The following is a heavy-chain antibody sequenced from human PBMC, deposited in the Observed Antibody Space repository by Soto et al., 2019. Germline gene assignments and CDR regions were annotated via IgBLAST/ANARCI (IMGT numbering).Heavy chain of an antibody. D-gene: IGHD4-17*01. CDR2: IRPEGGKA. CDR1: GYTFTSFG. V-gene: IGHV1-18*01. CDR3: TRDLFYIPPTTVTTEAY. Sequence: VQLVQSGAEVKKPGAAVRVSCKASGYTFTSFGLSWVRQAPGHGPEWMGWIRPEGGKATYPHKFQGRITMTPDTSSTTAYMPLRPLRSDDTTVDYCTRDLFYIPPTTVTTEAYWGQGTLVSV. J-gene: IGHJ4*02.